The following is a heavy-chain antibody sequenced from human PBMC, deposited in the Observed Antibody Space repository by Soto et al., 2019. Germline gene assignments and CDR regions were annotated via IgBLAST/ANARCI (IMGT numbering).Heavy chain of an antibody. D-gene: IGHD2-2*01. J-gene: IGHJ4*02. CDR2: INADGTST. Sequence: GGSLRLSCSASGFTFSNSCMHLVLQVSGKGLEWVSRINADGTSTSYADSVKGRFTISRDNAKNTLYLHVNSLRAEDTAVYYCVKVLARGVGVPRFYFDSWGQGALVTVSS. CDR1: GFTFSNSC. CDR3: VKVLARGVGVPRFYFDS. V-gene: IGHV3-74*01.